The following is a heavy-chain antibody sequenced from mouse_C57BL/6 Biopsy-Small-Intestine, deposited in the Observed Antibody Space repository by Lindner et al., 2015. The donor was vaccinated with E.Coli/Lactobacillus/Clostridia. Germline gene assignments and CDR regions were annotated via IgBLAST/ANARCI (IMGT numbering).Heavy chain of an antibody. V-gene: IGHV5-17*01. CDR1: GFTFSDYG. CDR2: ISSGSSTI. Sequence: VQLQESGEALVKPRGSLKLSCAASGFTFSDYGMHWVRQAPEKGLEWVAYISSGSSTIYYADTVKGRFTISRENAKNTLYLEMSSLRSEDTAMYYCARGANWGFAYWGQGALVTVSA. CDR3: ARGANWGFAY. D-gene: IGHD4-1*01. J-gene: IGHJ3*01.